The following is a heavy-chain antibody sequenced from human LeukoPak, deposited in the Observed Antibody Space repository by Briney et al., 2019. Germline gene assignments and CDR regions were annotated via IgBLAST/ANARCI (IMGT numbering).Heavy chain of an antibody. CDR2: IIPIFGTA. CDR1: GGTFSSYA. CDR3: ARASTTVVTLLYAFDI. D-gene: IGHD4-23*01. J-gene: IGHJ3*02. V-gene: IGHV1-69*05. Sequence: ASVKVSCKASGGTFSSYAISWVRQAPGQGLEWMGGIIPIFGTANYAQKFQGRVTITTDESTSTAYMELSSLRSEDTAVYYCARASTTVVTLLYAFDIWGQGTMVTVSS.